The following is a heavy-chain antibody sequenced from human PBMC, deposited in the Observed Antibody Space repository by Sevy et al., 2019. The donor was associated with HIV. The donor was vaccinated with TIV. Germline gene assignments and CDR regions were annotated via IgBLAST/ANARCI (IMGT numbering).Heavy chain of an antibody. V-gene: IGHV3-23*01. Sequence: GGSLRLSCAASGFNFHSYAMTWVRQAPGKGLEWVAAISGSGDSKYYADSMRGRFSLSRDNARDSVFLQMNSLRVEDTAVYYCARVSSAGGGDYWGQGVLVTVSS. J-gene: IGHJ4*02. CDR1: GFNFHSYA. D-gene: IGHD6-13*01. CDR3: ARVSSAGGGDY. CDR2: ISGSGDSK.